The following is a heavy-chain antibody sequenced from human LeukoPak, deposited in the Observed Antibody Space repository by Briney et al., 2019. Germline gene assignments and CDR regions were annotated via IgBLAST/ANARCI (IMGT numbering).Heavy chain of an antibody. J-gene: IGHJ4*02. V-gene: IGHV3-30*02. CDR3: FGITVTDVPY. CDR1: GLPFSHSG. D-gene: IGHD1-7*01. Sequence: PGGSLRLSCAASGLPFSHSGMHWVRQAPGKGLEWVAFIRYDGGNKYYADSVKGRFTISRDNSKNALYLQMNSLRGEDTAVYYCFGITVTDVPYWGQGTLVTVSS. CDR2: IRYDGGNK.